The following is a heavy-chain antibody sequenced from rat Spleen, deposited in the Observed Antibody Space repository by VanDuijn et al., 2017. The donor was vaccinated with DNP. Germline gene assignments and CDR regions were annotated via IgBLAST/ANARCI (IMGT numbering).Heavy chain of an antibody. J-gene: IGHJ2*01. CDR3: ARGSYAPHYFDY. Sequence: EVRLQGSGPGLVQPSHSLSLTCSVTDFSITRNYWGWIRKFPGNKMEWIGHISYSGTTSYHPSLKSRISITRDTSKNQFFLQVNSVTTEDTATYYCARGSYAPHYFDYWGQGVMVTVSS. CDR1: DFSITRNY. CDR2: ISYSGTT. V-gene: IGHV3-1*01. D-gene: IGHD1-12*02.